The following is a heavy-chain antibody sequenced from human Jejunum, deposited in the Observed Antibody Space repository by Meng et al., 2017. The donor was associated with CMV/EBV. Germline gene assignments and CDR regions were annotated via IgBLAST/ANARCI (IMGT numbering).Heavy chain of an antibody. CDR1: GDSVKSSSFY. J-gene: IGHJ4*02. V-gene: IGHV4-61*01. Sequence: SGDSVKSSSFYWSWIRQAPGKGLEWIGQIYYSGATNYNPSLNSRVTLSVDTSKNQFSLKLSSATAADTAVYYCARVYYFDSDGMDYWGQGTLVTVSS. CDR2: IYYSGAT. CDR3: ARVYYFDSDGMDY. D-gene: IGHD3-22*01.